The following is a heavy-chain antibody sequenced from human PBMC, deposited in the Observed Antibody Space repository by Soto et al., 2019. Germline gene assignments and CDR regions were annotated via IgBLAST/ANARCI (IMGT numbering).Heavy chain of an antibody. Sequence: PGGSLRLSCAASGFTFSSYGMHWVRQAPGKGLEWVAVIWYDGSNKYYAGSVKGRFTISRDNSKNTLYLQMNSLRAEDTAVYYCARSHYYDSSGYEYYFDYWGQGTLVTVSS. CDR1: GFTFSSYG. CDR3: ARSHYYDSSGYEYYFDY. D-gene: IGHD3-22*01. CDR2: IWYDGSNK. J-gene: IGHJ4*02. V-gene: IGHV3-33*01.